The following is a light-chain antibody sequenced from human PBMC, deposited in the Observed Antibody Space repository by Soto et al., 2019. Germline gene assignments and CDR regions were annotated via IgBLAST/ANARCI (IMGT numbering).Light chain of an antibody. Sequence: QSVLTQPASVSGSPGQSITISCTGTSSDVGGYNYVSWYQQHPGKAPKLMIYDVSNRPSGVSNRFSCSESGNTASLTISGLQAEDEADYYCSSYTSSSTLDVFGTGTKVTVL. CDR2: DVS. CDR1: SSDVGGYNY. V-gene: IGLV2-14*01. CDR3: SSYTSSSTLDV. J-gene: IGLJ1*01.